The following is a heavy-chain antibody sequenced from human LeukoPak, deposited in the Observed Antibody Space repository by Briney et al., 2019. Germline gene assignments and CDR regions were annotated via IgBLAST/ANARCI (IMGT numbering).Heavy chain of an antibody. J-gene: IGHJ5*02. V-gene: IGHV4-59*01. CDR2: IYYSGST. Sequence: SETLSLTCTVSGGSISSYYWSWIRQPPGKGLEWIGYIYYSGSTNYNPSLKSRVTISVDTSKNQFPLKLSSVTAADTAVYYCARAPRPGNWFDPWGQGTLVTVSS. CDR3: ARAPRPGNWFDP. CDR1: GGSISSYY. D-gene: IGHD1-14*01.